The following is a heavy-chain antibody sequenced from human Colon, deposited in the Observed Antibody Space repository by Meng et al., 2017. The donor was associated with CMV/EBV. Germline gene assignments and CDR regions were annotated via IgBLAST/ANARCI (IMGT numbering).Heavy chain of an antibody. Sequence: SETLSLTCTVSGDSMTLYYWTWIRQSPGKGLEFIGNIYDRGRPSYESSLKSRVTIAQDTSKTQFSLKLKSVTAADTAIYYCARDSRGFPDYWGQGILVTVSS. CDR3: ARDSRGFPDY. D-gene: IGHD5-12*01. CDR2: IYDRGRP. J-gene: IGHJ4*02. CDR1: GDSMTLYY. V-gene: IGHV4-59*01.